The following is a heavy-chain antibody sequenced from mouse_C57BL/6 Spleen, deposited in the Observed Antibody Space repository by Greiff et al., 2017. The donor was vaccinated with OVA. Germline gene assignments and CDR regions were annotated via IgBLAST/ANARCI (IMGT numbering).Heavy chain of an antibody. CDR1: GYTFTDYY. Sequence: VQLQQSGPELVKPGASVKISCKASGYTFTDYYMNWVKQSHGKSLEWIGDINPNNGGTSYNQKFKGKATLTVDKSSSTAYMELRSLTSEDSAVYYCARSWLLRGDYMDYWGQGTTLTVSS. D-gene: IGHD2-3*01. V-gene: IGHV1-26*01. CDR3: ARSWLLRGDYMDY. CDR2: INPNNGGT. J-gene: IGHJ2*01.